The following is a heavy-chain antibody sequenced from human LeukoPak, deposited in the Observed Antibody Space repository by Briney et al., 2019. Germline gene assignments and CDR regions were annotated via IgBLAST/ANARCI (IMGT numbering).Heavy chain of an antibody. CDR1: GFTFSSYE. D-gene: IGHD2-2*01. CDR3: ARFGRSTSGKAPWPNWFDP. J-gene: IGHJ5*02. Sequence: GGSLRLSCAASGFTFSSYEMNWVRQAPGKGLEWVSYISSSGSTIYYADSVKGRFTISRDNAKNSLYLQMNSLRAEDTAVYYCARFGRSTSGKAPWPNWFDPWGQGTLVTVSS. V-gene: IGHV3-48*03. CDR2: ISSSGSTI.